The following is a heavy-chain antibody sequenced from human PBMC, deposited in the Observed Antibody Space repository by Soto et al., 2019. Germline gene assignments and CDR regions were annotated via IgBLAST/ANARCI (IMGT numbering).Heavy chain of an antibody. CDR1: GGSISSRSHY. Sequence: QLQLQESGPGLVKPSETLSLTCTVSGGSISSRSHYWGWIRQSPGKHLEWIGSSYYRGSTHYNPSLKTRVSISADTSKNQGSLKVYSVTAADTAVYYCATADGFGVVTPFFEYWGQGILVTVSS. D-gene: IGHD3-3*01. CDR3: ATADGFGVVTPFFEY. CDR2: SYYRGST. J-gene: IGHJ4*02. V-gene: IGHV4-39*01.